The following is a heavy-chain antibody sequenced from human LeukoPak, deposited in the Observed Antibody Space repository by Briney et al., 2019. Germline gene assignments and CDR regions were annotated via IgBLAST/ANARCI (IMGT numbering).Heavy chain of an antibody. CDR1: GFTVSSYH. CDR3: AKDKASGSYTGDY. V-gene: IGHV3-23*01. Sequence: HPGGSLRLSCAASGFTVSSYHMSWVRQAPGKGLEWVSAISGSGGSTYYADSVKGRFTISRDNSKNTLYLQMNSLRAEDTAVYYCAKDKASGSYTGDYWGQGTLVTVSS. D-gene: IGHD3-10*01. J-gene: IGHJ4*02. CDR2: ISGSGGST.